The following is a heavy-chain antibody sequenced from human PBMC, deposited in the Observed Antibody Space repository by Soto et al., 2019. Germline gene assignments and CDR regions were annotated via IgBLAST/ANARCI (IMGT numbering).Heavy chain of an antibody. CDR3: ARDRCSGGSCYYYYMDV. Sequence: GGSLRLSCAASGFTFSDYYMSWIRQAPGKGLEWVSYISSSGSTIYYADSVKGRFTISRDNAKNSLNLQMNSVRAEDTAVYYCARDRCSGGSCYYYYMDVWGKGTTVTVSS. CDR2: ISSSGSTI. V-gene: IGHV3-11*01. J-gene: IGHJ6*03. CDR1: GFTFSDYY. D-gene: IGHD2-15*01.